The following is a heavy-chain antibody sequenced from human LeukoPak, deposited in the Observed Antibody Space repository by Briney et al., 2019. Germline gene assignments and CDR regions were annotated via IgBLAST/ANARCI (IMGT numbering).Heavy chain of an antibody. CDR2: IYYSGST. J-gene: IGHJ4*02. CDR3: AREWGYYYDSRGFLDE. V-gene: IGHV4-59*01. Sequence: SETLSLTCTVSGGSISSYYWSWIRQPPGKGLEWIGYIYYSGSTNYNPSLKSRVTISVDTSKNQFSLKLSSVTAADTAVYYCAREWGYYYDSRGFLDEWGQGTLVTVSS. D-gene: IGHD3-22*01. CDR1: GGSISSYY.